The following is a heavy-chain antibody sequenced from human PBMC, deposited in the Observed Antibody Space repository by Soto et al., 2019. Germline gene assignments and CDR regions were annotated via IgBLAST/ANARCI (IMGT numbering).Heavy chain of an antibody. J-gene: IGHJ4*02. Sequence: QLVQSGGAVKNPGAAVKVSCKTSGYTFTSHGVSWVRWAPRRGLEWLGWISAYNCDTKFAQNVQGRVSMTTDTSTATGDMELRGLRSDDTAVYFCAGRHWQPYDLEGFDFWGQGTLGTVSS. V-gene: IGHV1-18*04. CDR1: GYTFTSHG. CDR2: ISAYNCDT. D-gene: IGHD3-3*01. CDR3: AGRHWQPYDLEGFDF.